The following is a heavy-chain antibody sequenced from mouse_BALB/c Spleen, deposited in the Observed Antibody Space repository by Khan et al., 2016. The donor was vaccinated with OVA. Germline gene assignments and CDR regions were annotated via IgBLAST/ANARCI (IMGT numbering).Heavy chain of an antibody. CDR2: ISTYSGNT. J-gene: IGHJ2*01. V-gene: IGHV1S137*01. Sequence: QVQLKQSGPELVRPGVSVKISCKGSGYTFTDYAMYWVKQSHAESLEWIGLISTYSGNTNYNQKFKGKATMTVDKSSTSAYMQLARLTSEDSAIYYCGRPAYEGYYDYWGQGTTLTVSS. D-gene: IGHD2-3*01. CDR3: GRPAYEGYYDY. CDR1: GYTFTDYA.